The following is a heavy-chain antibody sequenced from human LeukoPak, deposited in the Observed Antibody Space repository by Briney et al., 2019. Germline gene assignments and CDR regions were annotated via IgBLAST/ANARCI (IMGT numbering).Heavy chain of an antibody. Sequence: GASVKVSCKAPGGTFSSYAISWVRQAPGQGLEWMGGIIPIFGTANYAQKFQGRVTITADESTSTAYMELSSLRSEDTAVYYCARGAAIFGVVMYYYYMDVWGKGTTVTVSS. J-gene: IGHJ6*03. CDR2: IIPIFGTA. CDR1: GGTFSSYA. D-gene: IGHD3-3*01. V-gene: IGHV1-69*13. CDR3: ARGAAIFGVVMYYYYMDV.